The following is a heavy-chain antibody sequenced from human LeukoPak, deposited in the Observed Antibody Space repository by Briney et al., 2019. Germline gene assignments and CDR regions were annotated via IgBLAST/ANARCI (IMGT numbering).Heavy chain of an antibody. Sequence: GGSLRLSCAASGFTFSSYSMNWVRQAPGKGLEWVADIKQDGSEKYYVDSVKGRFTISRQNAKKSVFLQMNSLRAEDTAVYYCARHRSGGSQDDAFDIWGQGTMVTVSS. J-gene: IGHJ3*02. CDR1: GFTFSSYS. CDR2: IKQDGSEK. V-gene: IGHV3-7*01. D-gene: IGHD2-15*01. CDR3: ARHRSGGSQDDAFDI.